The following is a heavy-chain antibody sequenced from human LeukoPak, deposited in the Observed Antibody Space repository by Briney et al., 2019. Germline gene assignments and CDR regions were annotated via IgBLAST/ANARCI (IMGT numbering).Heavy chain of an antibody. V-gene: IGHV3-23*01. J-gene: IGHJ4*02. CDR2: ISGGGGST. CDR1: GFTFTSYS. Sequence: GGSLRLSCAASGFTFTSYSMNWVRQAPGKGLEWVSTISGGGGSTYYADSVKGRFTISRDNSKNTLYLQVNSLRAEDTAVYYCAKGGKWDVTPYDYWGQGTLVTVSA. CDR3: AKGGKWDVTPYDY. D-gene: IGHD1-26*01.